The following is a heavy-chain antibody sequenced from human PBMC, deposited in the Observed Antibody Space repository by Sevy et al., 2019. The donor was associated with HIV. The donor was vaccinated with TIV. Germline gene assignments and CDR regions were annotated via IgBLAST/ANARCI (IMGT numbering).Heavy chain of an antibody. CDR1: GFTFSSYS. Sequence: GGSLRLSCAASGFTFSSYSMNWVRQAPGKGLEWVSYISSSCSTIYYADSVKGRFTISRDNAKNSLYLQMNSLRAEDTAVYYCARDCSSSSCLWGMDVWGQGTTVTVSS. J-gene: IGHJ6*02. V-gene: IGHV3-48*04. D-gene: IGHD2-2*01. CDR2: ISSSCSTI. CDR3: ARDCSSSSCLWGMDV.